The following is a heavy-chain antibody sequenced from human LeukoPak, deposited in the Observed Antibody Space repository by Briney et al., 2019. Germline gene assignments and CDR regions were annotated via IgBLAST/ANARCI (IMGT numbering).Heavy chain of an antibody. D-gene: IGHD3-22*01. Sequence: GASVKVSCKASGYTFTNYGISWVRQAPGQGLEWMGWISASDGNTKRAPKLQGRVTMTTDTSTSTAYMELRSLRSDDTAVYYCARDFRKDDSSAYYYVGWFDPWGQGTPVTVSS. CDR3: ARDFRKDDSSAYYYVGWFDP. V-gene: IGHV1-18*01. CDR1: GYTFTNYG. CDR2: ISASDGNT. J-gene: IGHJ5*02.